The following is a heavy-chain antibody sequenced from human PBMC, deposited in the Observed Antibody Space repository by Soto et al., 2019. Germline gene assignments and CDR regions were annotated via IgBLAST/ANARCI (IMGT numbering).Heavy chain of an antibody. D-gene: IGHD4-17*01. CDR2: INHSGST. CDR3: ARLVPSYGDQSY. CDR1: GGSFSGYY. Sequence: QVQLQQWGAGLLKPSETLSLTCAVYGGSFSGYYWSWIRQPPGKGLEWIGEINHSGSTNYNPSLKSRVTISVDTSKNQFSLKLSSVTAADTAVYYCARLVPSYGDQSYWGQGTLVTVSS. J-gene: IGHJ4*02. V-gene: IGHV4-34*01.